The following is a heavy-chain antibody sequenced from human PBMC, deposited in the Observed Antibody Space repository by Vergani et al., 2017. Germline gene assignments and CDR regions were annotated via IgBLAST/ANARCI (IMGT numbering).Heavy chain of an antibody. CDR3: ARAEGSGYDFYYYYYYGMDV. CDR2: IYSGGST. CDR1: GFTVSSNY. J-gene: IGHJ6*02. Sequence: EVQLLESGGGLVQPGGSLRLSCAASGFTVSSNYMSWVRQAPGKGLEWVSVIYSGGSTYYADSVKGRFTISRDNAKNSLYLQMNSLRAEDTAVYYCARAEGSGYDFYYYYYYGMDVWGQGTTVTVSS. V-gene: IGHV3-66*01. D-gene: IGHD5-12*01.